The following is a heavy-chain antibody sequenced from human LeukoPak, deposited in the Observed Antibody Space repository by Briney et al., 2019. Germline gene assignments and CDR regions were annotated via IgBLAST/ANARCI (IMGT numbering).Heavy chain of an antibody. D-gene: IGHD1-7*01. CDR1: GFTFSSYW. CDR2: IKQDGSEK. CDR3: ARIPVANWNYDSSWYYFDY. V-gene: IGHV3-7*01. Sequence: PGGSLRLSCAASGFTFSSYWMSWVRQAPGKGLEWVANIKQDGSEKYYVDSVKGRFTISRYNAKNSLYLQMNSLRAEDTAVYYCARIPVANWNYDSSWYYFDYWGQGTLVTVSS. J-gene: IGHJ4*02.